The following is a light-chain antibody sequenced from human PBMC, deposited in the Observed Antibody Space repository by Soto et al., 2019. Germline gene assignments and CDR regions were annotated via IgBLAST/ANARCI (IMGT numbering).Light chain of an antibody. Sequence: EIVLTQSPGTLSLSPGERATLSRRASQSFSSSYLAWYQQKPGQAPRLLIYGASSRATGIPDRFSGSGSGTDFTLTISRLEPEDFAVYYCQQYGSSPQTFGQGTKVDIK. CDR1: QSFSSSY. V-gene: IGKV3-20*01. CDR3: QQYGSSPQT. CDR2: GAS. J-gene: IGKJ1*01.